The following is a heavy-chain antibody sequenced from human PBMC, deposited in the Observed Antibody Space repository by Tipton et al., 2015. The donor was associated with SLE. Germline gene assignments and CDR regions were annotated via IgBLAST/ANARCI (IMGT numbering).Heavy chain of an antibody. V-gene: IGHV4-39*01. J-gene: IGHJ3*02. CDR1: GGSISSSSYY. D-gene: IGHD6-13*01. CDR3: ARPSSTSWYAAFDI. Sequence: TLSLTCIVSGGSISSSSYYWGWIRQPPGKGLEWIGSVYYSGSTYYNPSLKSRATISVDTSKNQFSLKLSSVTAADTAVYYCARPSSTSWYAAFDIWGQGTMVAVSS. CDR2: VYYSGST.